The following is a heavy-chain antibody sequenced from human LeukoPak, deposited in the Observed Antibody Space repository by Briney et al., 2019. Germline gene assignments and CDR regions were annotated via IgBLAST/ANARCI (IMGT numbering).Heavy chain of an antibody. CDR2: IKVDGSEK. CDR1: GFTFSNYW. Sequence: GGSLRLSCAASGFTFSNYWMSWVRQAPGKGLEWVANIKVDGSEKHYVDSVKGRFTISRGKANNSLYLQMNSLRAEDTAVYYCARDRQIAYWGQGTLVPVSS. V-gene: IGHV3-7*01. J-gene: IGHJ4*02. CDR3: ARDRQIAY.